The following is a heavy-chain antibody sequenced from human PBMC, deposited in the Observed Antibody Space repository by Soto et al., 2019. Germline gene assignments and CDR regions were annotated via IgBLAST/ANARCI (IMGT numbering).Heavy chain of an antibody. V-gene: IGHV4-31*03. CDR3: ASGHDAYKVRY. J-gene: IGHJ4*02. CDR1: GGSISRGVDCSY. Sequence: QVQLQESGPGLVKPSQTLSLICIVSGGSISRGVDCSYWTWIRQHPWKGLEWIGYIYYTGTTYYNPSLKSRPTISVETSENHFSLELTSVTAADTAIYFCASGHDAYKVRYWGQGTLVTVSS. D-gene: IGHD1-1*01. CDR2: IYYTGTT.